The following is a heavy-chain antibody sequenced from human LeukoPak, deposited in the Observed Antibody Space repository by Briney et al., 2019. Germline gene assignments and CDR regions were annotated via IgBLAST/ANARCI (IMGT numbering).Heavy chain of an antibody. Sequence: GGSLRLSCAASGFTFSSYWMHWVRQAPGKGLVWVSRIKSDGSNYYADSVKGRFTIFRDNAKNTLYLQMNSLRAEDTAVYYCARDGRFLEWLLSFDPWGQGTLVTVSS. CDR2: IKSDGSN. J-gene: IGHJ5*02. CDR3: ARDGRFLEWLLSFDP. CDR1: GFTFSSYW. V-gene: IGHV3-74*01. D-gene: IGHD3-3*01.